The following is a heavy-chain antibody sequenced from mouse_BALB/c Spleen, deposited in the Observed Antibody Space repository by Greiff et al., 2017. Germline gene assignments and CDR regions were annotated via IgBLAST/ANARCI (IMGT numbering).Heavy chain of an antibody. Sequence: EVKLMESGGGLVQPGGSRKLSCAASGFTFSSFGMHWVRQAPEKGLEWVAYISSGSSTIYYADTVKGRFTISRDNPKNTLFLQMTSLRSEDTAMYYCARGGYGNYVGFAYWGQGTLVTVSA. CDR1: GFTFSSFG. V-gene: IGHV5-17*02. CDR3: ARGGYGNYVGFAY. CDR2: ISSGSSTI. D-gene: IGHD2-1*01. J-gene: IGHJ3*01.